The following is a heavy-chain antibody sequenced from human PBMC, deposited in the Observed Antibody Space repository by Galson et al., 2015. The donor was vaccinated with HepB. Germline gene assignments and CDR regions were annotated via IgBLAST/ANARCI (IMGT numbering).Heavy chain of an antibody. Sequence: SLRLSCAASGFTFGDFAMSWFRQAPGKGLEWVALVSFDGTNKYLADSVKGRFTISRDNYKKTLYLQMNSLRGEDTAVYYCARELFSEDVFDVWGQGTLVAVSS. CDR3: ARELFSEDVFDV. D-gene: IGHD3-10*02. CDR1: GFTFGDFA. V-gene: IGHV3-30-3*01. CDR2: VSFDGTNK. J-gene: IGHJ3*01.